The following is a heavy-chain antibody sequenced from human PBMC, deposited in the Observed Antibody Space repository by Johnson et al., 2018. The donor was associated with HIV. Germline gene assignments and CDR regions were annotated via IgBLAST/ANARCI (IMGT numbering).Heavy chain of an antibody. J-gene: IGHJ3*02. D-gene: IGHD4-17*01. CDR2: ISFDGSKK. Sequence: QVQLVESGGGVVQPGRSLRLSCAASGFTFSSYGMHWVRQAPGKGLEWVALISFDGSKKYYADSVKGRFTVSRDNTKNTLYLQMNSLRAEDTAVYYCARPDYGDYLAFDIWGQGTMVIVSS. CDR1: GFTFSSYG. CDR3: ARPDYGDYLAFDI. V-gene: IGHV3-30*03.